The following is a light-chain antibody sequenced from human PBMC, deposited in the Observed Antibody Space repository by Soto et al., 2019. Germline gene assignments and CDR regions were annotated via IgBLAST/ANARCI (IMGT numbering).Light chain of an antibody. CDR2: GAS. J-gene: IGKJ5*01. V-gene: IGKV3-15*01. Sequence: IVMTQSPATLSVSPGERATLSCGASESVITNLAWYQQKPGQGPRLLIYGASTRAAGIPARFSGSGSGTDFTLTISSLQPEDFAVYYCQQYNKWPAITFGQGTRLEIK. CDR3: QQYNKWPAIT. CDR1: ESVITN.